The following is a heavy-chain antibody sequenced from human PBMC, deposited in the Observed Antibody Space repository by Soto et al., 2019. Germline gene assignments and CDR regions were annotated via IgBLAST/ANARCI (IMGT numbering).Heavy chain of an antibody. D-gene: IGHD3-16*01. Sequence: PAGTLSLTCTVSGDSISSGNKYWSWIRQPPGKGLEWIGYIFSSGTTYYNPSLKSRLTMSLDASQNQFSLKLNSLTDADTDVYFCARVPSPFDYYYAMDVWGQGPTVTVSS. V-gene: IGHV4-30-4*01. CDR2: IFSSGTT. CDR1: GDSISSGNKY. CDR3: ARVPSPFDYYYAMDV. J-gene: IGHJ6*02.